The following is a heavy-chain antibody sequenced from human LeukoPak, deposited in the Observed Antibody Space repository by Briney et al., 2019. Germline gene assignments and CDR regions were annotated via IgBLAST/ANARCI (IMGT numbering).Heavy chain of an antibody. CDR1: GGSISSGSYY. V-gene: IGHV4-61*02. CDR3: ARDVVVVAATQNWFDP. J-gene: IGHJ5*02. D-gene: IGHD2-15*01. CDR2: IYHSGST. Sequence: PSQTLSLTCTVSGGSISSGSYYWSWIRQPAGKGLEWIGSIYHSGSTYYNPSLKSRVTMSVDTSKNQFSLKLSSVTAADTAVYYCARDVVVVAATQNWFDPWGQGTLVTVSS.